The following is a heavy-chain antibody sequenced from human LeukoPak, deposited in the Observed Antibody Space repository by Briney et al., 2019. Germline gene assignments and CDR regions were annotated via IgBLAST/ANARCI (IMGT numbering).Heavy chain of an antibody. J-gene: IGHJ4*02. CDR3: ARGDDYEFMIY. V-gene: IGHV1-2*02. Sequence: ASVKVSCKTSGYTFTGYYKHWVRQAPGQGLEWMGWIKPNSGGTNYAQKFQGRVTMTRDTSISTAYMELSRLRSDDTAVYYCARGDDYEFMIYWGQGTLDTVSS. CDR1: GYTFTGYY. CDR2: IKPNSGGT. D-gene: IGHD4-17*01.